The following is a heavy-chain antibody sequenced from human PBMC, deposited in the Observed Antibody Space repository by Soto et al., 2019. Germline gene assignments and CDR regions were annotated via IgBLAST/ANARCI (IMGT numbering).Heavy chain of an antibody. CDR2: INPSGGST. CDR3: AREVERGHSYGYLEY. D-gene: IGHD5-18*01. Sequence: QVQLVQSGAEVKKPGASVKVSCKASGYTFTSYYMHWVRQAPGQGLEWMGIINPSGGSTSYAQKFQGRVTMHRDTSTSAVYMELSSLRSDDTAVYYCAREVERGHSYGYLEYWGQGTLVTVSS. V-gene: IGHV1-46*01. CDR1: GYTFTSYY. J-gene: IGHJ4*02.